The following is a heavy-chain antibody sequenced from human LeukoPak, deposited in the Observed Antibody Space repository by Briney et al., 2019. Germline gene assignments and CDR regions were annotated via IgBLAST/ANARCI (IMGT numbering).Heavy chain of an antibody. Sequence: ASVKVSCTASGYTFTSYDINWVRQATGQGLEWMGWMNPKSGNTGNEQKFQGRVTMTRNTSISTAYMELSSLRSEDTAVYYCARGSFWSVNDGMDVWGQGTTVTVSS. CDR3: ARGSFWSVNDGMDV. J-gene: IGHJ6*02. CDR1: GYTFTSYD. CDR2: MNPKSGNT. V-gene: IGHV1-8*01. D-gene: IGHD3-3*01.